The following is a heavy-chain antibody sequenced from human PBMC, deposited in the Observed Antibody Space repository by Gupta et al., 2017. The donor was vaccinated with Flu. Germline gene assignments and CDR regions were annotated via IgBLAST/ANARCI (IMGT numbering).Heavy chain of an antibody. CDR2: IGTTGDT. D-gene: IGHD6-19*01. J-gene: IGHJ3*02. V-gene: IGHV3-13*01. CDR3: TRGRSAFDVFDM. Sequence: EVQLVESGGTLVQPGGSLRLSCAASGFTFNTYDMHWVRQVTGRGLEWVSYIGTTGDTYYAASVKGRFTISRENAKNSLYLQMNNLRAGDTALYYCTRGRSAFDVFDMWGQGTLVTVSS. CDR1: GFTFNTYD.